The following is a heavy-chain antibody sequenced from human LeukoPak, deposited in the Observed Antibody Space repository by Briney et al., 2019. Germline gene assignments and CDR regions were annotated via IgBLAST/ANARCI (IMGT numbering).Heavy chain of an antibody. V-gene: IGHV4-34*01. J-gene: IGHJ4*02. D-gene: IGHD2-2*01. Sequence: SETLSLTCAVYGGSFSGYYWSWIRQPPGKGLEWIGEINHSGSTNYNPSLKSRVTISVDTSKNQFSLKLSSVTAADTAVYYCARGYCSSTSCYHFFDYRGQGTLVTVSS. CDR2: INHSGST. CDR3: ARGYCSSTSCYHFFDY. CDR1: GGSFSGYY.